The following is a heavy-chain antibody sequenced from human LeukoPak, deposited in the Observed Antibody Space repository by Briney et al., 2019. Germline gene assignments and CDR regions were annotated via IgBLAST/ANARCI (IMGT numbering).Heavy chain of an antibody. CDR2: IYYSGST. J-gene: IGHJ4*02. CDR1: GGSLSSYY. CDR3: ARGSYSVDY. D-gene: IGHD1-26*01. V-gene: IGHV4-59*01. Sequence: PSETLSLTCTVSGGSLSSYYWSWIRQPPGKGLEWIGYIYYSGSTNYNPSLKSRVTISVDRSKNQFSLKLSSVTAADTAVYYCARGSYSVDYWGQGTLVTVSS.